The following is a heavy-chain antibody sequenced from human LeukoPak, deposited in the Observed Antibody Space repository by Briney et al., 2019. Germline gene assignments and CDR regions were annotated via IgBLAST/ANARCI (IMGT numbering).Heavy chain of an antibody. CDR3: ARVQRWLQSIDY. CDR1: GGSFSGYY. CDR2: INRSGST. Sequence: SETLSLTCAVYGGSFSGYYWSWIRQPPGKGLEWIGEINRSGSTNYNPSLKSRVTISVDTSKNQFSLKLSSVTAADTAVYYCARVQRWLQSIDYWGQGTLVTVSS. D-gene: IGHD5-24*01. V-gene: IGHV4-34*01. J-gene: IGHJ4*02.